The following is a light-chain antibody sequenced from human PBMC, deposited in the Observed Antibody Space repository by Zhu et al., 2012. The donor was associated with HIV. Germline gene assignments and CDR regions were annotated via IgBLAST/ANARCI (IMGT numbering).Light chain of an antibody. Sequence: EIVMTQSPATLAVSPGERATLSCRASESIKNNLAWYQQKPGQAPRLLIRGASSRAAGTPERFSGSGYGTEFTLTISAMQSEDFAVYYCQQCNNWPPWTFGQGTKVEIK. CDR1: ESIKNN. CDR2: GAS. V-gene: IGKV3-15*01. CDR3: QQCNNWPPWT. J-gene: IGKJ1*01.